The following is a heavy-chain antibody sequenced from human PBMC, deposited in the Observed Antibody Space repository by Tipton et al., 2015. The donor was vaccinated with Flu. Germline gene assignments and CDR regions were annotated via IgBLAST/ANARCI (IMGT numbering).Heavy chain of an antibody. J-gene: IGHJ4*02. CDR1: GGSISSGSYY. D-gene: IGHD5-24*01. V-gene: IGHV4-61*02. CDR2: IYTSGST. Sequence: TLSLTCTVSGGSISSGSYYWSWIRQPAGKGLEWIGRIYTSGSTNYNPSLKSRVTISVDTSKNQFSLKLSSVTAADTAVYYCARGGVGYNPIDYWGQGTLVTVSS. CDR3: ARGGVGYNPIDY.